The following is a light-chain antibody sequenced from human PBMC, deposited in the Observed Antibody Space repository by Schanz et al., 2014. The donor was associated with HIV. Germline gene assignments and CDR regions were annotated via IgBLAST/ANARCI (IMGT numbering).Light chain of an antibody. Sequence: QSALTQPPSASGSPGQSVTISCTGTSSDVGGYNFVSWFQQHPGKAPKLMIYDVSNRPSGVSSRFSGSKSGNTASLTVSGLLTEDEADYYCSSYAGSNNVIFGGGTKLTVL. CDR1: SSDVGGYNF. CDR3: SSYAGSNNVI. V-gene: IGLV2-8*01. CDR2: DVS. J-gene: IGLJ2*01.